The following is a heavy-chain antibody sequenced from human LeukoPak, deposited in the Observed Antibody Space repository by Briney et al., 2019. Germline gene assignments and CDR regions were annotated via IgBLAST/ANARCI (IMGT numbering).Heavy chain of an antibody. D-gene: IGHD4-17*01. CDR3: ARGNGDYVEYFQH. CDR1: GXSIXXXY. Sequence: SETLSLTCSVSGXSIXXXYXXXXXXPXGXXLXXXGCVSYSGTTKYSPSLKSRVTISVDTSKNQFSLKLTSVTAADTAVYYCARGNGDYVEYFQHWGQGTLVTVSS. J-gene: IGHJ1*01. CDR2: VSYSGTT. V-gene: IGHV4-59*01.